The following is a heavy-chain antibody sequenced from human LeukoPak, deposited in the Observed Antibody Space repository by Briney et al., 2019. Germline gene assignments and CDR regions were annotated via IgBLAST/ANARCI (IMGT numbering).Heavy chain of an antibody. Sequence: PGGSLRLSCTTSGFTFSSNAMSWVRQVPGKGLEWISAIRGSGGSTYYADSVKGRFTISRDNSKNTLFLQMNSLRSDDTAVYYCARLYAAAGNDYWGQGTLVTVSS. CDR3: ARLYAAAGNDY. CDR2: IRGSGGST. V-gene: IGHV3-23*01. D-gene: IGHD6-13*01. J-gene: IGHJ4*02. CDR1: GFTFSSNA.